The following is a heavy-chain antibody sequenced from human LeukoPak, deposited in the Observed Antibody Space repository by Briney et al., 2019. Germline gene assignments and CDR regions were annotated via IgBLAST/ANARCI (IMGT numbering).Heavy chain of an antibody. V-gene: IGHV4-59*01. CDR2: IYYSGST. Sequence: SETLSLTCTVSGGSITSYHYSWIRQPPGKGLEWIGYIYYSGSTNYNASLKSRVTISVDTSKNQFSLKLSSVTAADTAVYYCARGGSGTYYHYWGQGTLVTVSS. J-gene: IGHJ4*02. CDR1: GGSITSYH. CDR3: ARGGSGTYYHY. D-gene: IGHD1-26*01.